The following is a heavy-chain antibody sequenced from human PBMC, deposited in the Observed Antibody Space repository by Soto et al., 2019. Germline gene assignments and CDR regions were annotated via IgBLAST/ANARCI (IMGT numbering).Heavy chain of an antibody. CDR3: ARGRVVPAGYYYYYMDV. J-gene: IGHJ6*03. Sequence: SETLSLTCAVYGGSFSGYYWSWIRQPPGKGLEWIGEINHSGSTNYNPSLKSRVTISVDTSKNQFSLKLSSVTAADTAVYYCARGRVVPAGYYYYYMDVWGKGTTVTVSS. D-gene: IGHD2-2*01. CDR2: INHSGST. CDR1: GGSFSGYY. V-gene: IGHV4-34*01.